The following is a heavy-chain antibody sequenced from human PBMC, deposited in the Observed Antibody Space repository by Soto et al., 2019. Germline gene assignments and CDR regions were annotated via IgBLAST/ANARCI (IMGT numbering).Heavy chain of an antibody. V-gene: IGHV4-34*01. Sequence: QVQLQQWGARLLKPSETLSLTCAVYGGAFSGYYWSWIRQPPGKGLEWIGEINHSGRTNYNPSLKCRVSLSVDTSKNQFSLKLSCVTAADTGVYCCSRAAYCSSTSCFVPSWFVPWGQGTLVTVSS. CDR1: GGAFSGYY. D-gene: IGHD2-2*01. CDR3: SRAAYCSSTSCFVPSWFVP. J-gene: IGHJ5*02. CDR2: INHSGRT.